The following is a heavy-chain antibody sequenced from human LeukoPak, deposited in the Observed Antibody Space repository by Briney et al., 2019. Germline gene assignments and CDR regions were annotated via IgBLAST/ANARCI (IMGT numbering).Heavy chain of an antibody. CDR3: ARGGWSLDY. D-gene: IGHD2-15*01. J-gene: IGHJ4*02. CDR2: IYYTGST. CDR1: GGSISSYY. V-gene: IGHV4-59*01. Sequence: SETLSLTCIVSGGSISSYYWSWIRQPPGKGLEWIGYIYYTGSTYYNPSLKSRVTISVDTSKNHFSLKLTSVTAADTAVYYCARGGWSLDYWGQGMLVTVSS.